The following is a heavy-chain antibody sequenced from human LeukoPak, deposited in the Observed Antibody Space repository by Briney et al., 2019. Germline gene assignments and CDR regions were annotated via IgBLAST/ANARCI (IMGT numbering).Heavy chain of an antibody. J-gene: IGHJ4*02. Sequence: GGSLRLSCAASGFTFSSYGMHWVRQAPGKGLEWVAVIWYDGSNKYYADSVKGRFTISRDNPKNTLYLQMNSLRAEDTAVYYCARGFDSSGYYYDFDYWGQGTLVTVSS. CDR2: IWYDGSNK. CDR3: ARGFDSSGYYYDFDY. CDR1: GFTFSSYG. V-gene: IGHV3-33*01. D-gene: IGHD3-22*01.